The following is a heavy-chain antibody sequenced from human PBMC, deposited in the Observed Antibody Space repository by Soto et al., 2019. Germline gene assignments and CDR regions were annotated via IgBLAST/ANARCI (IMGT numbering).Heavy chain of an antibody. V-gene: IGHV1-2*02. CDR3: ARDPGIPGRYWYFDL. J-gene: IGHJ2*01. CDR2: VNPKRGDA. Sequence: ASVKVSCKASGYTFTSYYMYWVRQAPGQGLEWMGWVNPKRGDAIYAQKFQGRVVMTSDTSTSTAYLEVNRLTSDDSAVFFCARDPGIPGRYWYFDLWGRGTLVTVSS. CDR1: GYTFTSYY.